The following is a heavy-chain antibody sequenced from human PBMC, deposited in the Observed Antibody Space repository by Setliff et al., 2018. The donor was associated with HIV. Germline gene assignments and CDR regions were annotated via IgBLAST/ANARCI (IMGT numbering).Heavy chain of an antibody. J-gene: IGHJ4*02. CDR1: GFTFSNYA. Sequence: GGSLRLSCAASGFTFSNYAMSWVRQTPGKGLEWVANIKQDGSENSYVGSVRGRFTISRDNANNSLYLQMNSLRADDTAVYYCARGQTSMLNWGQGTLVTVSS. CDR2: IKQDGSEN. V-gene: IGHV3-7*01. CDR3: ARGQTSMLN. D-gene: IGHD3-16*01.